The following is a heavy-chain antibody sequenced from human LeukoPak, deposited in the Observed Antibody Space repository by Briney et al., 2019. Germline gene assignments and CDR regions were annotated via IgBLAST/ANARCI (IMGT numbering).Heavy chain of an antibody. CDR1: GFTFSSYG. D-gene: IGHD3-22*01. CDR2: ISYDGSNK. J-gene: IGHJ3*02. CDR3: AKGTHYYDSSGYWGAFDI. V-gene: IGHV3-30*18. Sequence: GGSLRLSCAASGFTFSSYGMRWVRQAPGKGLEWVAFISYDGSNKYYADSVKGRFAISRDNSKNTLYLQMNSLRAEDTAVYYCAKGTHYYDSSGYWGAFDIWGQGTMVTVSS.